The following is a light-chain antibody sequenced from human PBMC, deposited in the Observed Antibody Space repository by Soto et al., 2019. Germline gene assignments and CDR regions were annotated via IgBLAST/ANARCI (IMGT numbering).Light chain of an antibody. CDR1: QSVSSSY. Sequence: EIVLTQSPGTLSLSPGERATLSCRASQSVSSSYLAWYQQKPGQAPRLLIYGTSSRATGISDRFSGSGSGTDFTLTISRLEPEDIAVYYCQQYGSSPSYTVGRGTKLEIK. CDR2: GTS. J-gene: IGKJ2*01. CDR3: QQYGSSPSYT. V-gene: IGKV3-20*01.